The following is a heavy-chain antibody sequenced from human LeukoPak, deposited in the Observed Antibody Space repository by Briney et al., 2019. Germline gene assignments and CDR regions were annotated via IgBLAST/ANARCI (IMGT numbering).Heavy chain of an antibody. D-gene: IGHD3-22*01. J-gene: IGHJ5*02. CDR1: GYTFTGYY. CDR3: ARDSGSSGYYLLT. V-gene: IGHV1-2*02. CDR2: INPNSGGT. Sequence: ASVKASCKASGYTFTGYYMHWVRQAPGQGLEWMGWINPNSGGTNYAQKFQGRVTMTRDTSISTAYMELSRLRSDDTAVYYCARDSGSSGYYLLTWGQGTLVTVSS.